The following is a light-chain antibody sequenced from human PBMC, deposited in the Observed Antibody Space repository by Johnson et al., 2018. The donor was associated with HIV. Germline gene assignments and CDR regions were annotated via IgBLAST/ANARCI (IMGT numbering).Light chain of an antibody. Sequence: QLVLTQPPSVSAAPGQKVTISCSGSSSNIGNNYVSWYQQFPGTAPKLLIYDNNKRPSGIPDRFSGSKSGTSATLGITGLQTGDEADYYCGTWDSSLTLYVFGTGTKVTVL. CDR1: SSNIGNNY. CDR2: DNN. V-gene: IGLV1-51*01. J-gene: IGLJ1*01. CDR3: GTWDSSLTLYV.